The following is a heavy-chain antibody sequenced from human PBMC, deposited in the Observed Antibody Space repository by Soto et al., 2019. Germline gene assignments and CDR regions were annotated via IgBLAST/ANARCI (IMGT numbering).Heavy chain of an antibody. J-gene: IGHJ4*02. Sequence: GGSLRLSCATSGFMFRNYAMNWVRQAPGKGLEWVSFVSANADGTFYADSVKGRFSISRDNSENILYLQMNNLRVEDTAIYYGSKGRLSFDFWGPGTPGHRLL. CDR3: SKGRLSFDF. CDR1: GFMFRNYA. CDR2: VSANADGT. V-gene: IGHV3-23*01.